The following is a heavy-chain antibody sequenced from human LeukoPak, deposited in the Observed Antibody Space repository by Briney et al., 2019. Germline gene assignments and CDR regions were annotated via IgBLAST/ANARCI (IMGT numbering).Heavy chain of an antibody. CDR1: TFTFSSYS. Sequence: PGGSLRLSCATSTFTFSSYSMNWVRQAPGKGLEWVSYSEYSGTTSYYVDSVKGRFTVSRDNAKNSLYLQMSSLRDEDTAVYYCARISGFTLDYWGPGTLVTVSS. V-gene: IGHV3-48*02. J-gene: IGHJ4*02. CDR2: SEYSGTTS. CDR3: ARISGFTLDY.